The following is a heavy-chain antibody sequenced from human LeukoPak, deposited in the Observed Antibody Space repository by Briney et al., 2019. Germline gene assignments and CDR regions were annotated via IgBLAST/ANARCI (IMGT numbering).Heavy chain of an antibody. CDR3: AKNGLAMADY. CDR1: GFSFSSYG. D-gene: IGHD3/OR15-3a*01. Sequence: PGGSLRLFCAASGFSFSSYGKHWVRQAPGKVLEWVAVISYDGSNKYYADSVKGRFTISRDNSENTLYLQMNSLRAEDTAVYYCAKNGLAMADYWGQGTLVTVSS. CDR2: ISYDGSNK. V-gene: IGHV3-30*18. J-gene: IGHJ4*02.